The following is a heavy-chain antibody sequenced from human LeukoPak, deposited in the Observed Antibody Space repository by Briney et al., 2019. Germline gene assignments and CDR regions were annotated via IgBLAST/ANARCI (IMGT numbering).Heavy chain of an antibody. CDR1: GFTVSSHY. J-gene: IGHJ4*02. CDR3: ARGGVNYWNPRY. CDR2: LYTGGRT. Sequence: QAGGSLRLSCVASGFTVSSHYMSWVRHAPGKGLEWVSLLYTGGRTYYADSVEGRFTISRDDSKNTVYLHMNTVRAEDTAMYYCARGGVNYWNPRYWGQGTLVTVSS. D-gene: IGHD1-1*01. V-gene: IGHV3-53*01.